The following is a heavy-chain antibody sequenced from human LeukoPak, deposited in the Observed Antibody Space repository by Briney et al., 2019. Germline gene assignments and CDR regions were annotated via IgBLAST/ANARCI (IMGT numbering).Heavy chain of an antibody. D-gene: IGHD1-26*01. J-gene: IGHJ5*02. V-gene: IGHV4-59*08. CDR2: IYYSGST. Sequence: PSETLSLTCTVSGGSISSYYWSWIRQPPGKGLEWIGCIYYSGSTNYNPSLKSRVTISVDTSKNQFSLKLSSVTAADTAVYYCARHSGGTYYVSLDPWGQGTLVTVSS. CDR3: ARHSGGTYYVSLDP. CDR1: GGSISSYY.